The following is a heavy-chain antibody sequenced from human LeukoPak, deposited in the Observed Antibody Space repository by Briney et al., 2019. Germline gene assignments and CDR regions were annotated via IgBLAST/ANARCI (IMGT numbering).Heavy chain of an antibody. CDR3: ARLHSYPWSIGKWFDP. D-gene: IGHD1-26*01. V-gene: IGHV5-51*01. J-gene: IGHJ5*02. CDR2: TYPGDSDT. CDR1: GYNFTTYW. Sequence: ESLKISCKTSGYNFTTYWIGWVRQMPGKGLEWMGVTYPGDSDTRYSPSLQGQVTISADKSITTAFLQWRSLKASDTATYYCARLHSYPWSIGKWFDPWGQGTLVTVSS.